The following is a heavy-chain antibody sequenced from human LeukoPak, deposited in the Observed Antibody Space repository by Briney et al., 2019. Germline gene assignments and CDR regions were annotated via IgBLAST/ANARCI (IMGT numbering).Heavy chain of an antibody. Sequence: PGGSLRLSCAASGFTFSSYSMNWVRHAPGKGLEGGASIISSGSYIYYADSVKGRFTISRDNAKNSLYLQMNSLRAEDTAVYYCATWVVSPFDYWGQGTLVTVSS. CDR1: GFTFSSYS. J-gene: IGHJ4*02. D-gene: IGHD6-19*01. CDR2: IISSGSYI. CDR3: ATWVVSPFDY. V-gene: IGHV3-21*01.